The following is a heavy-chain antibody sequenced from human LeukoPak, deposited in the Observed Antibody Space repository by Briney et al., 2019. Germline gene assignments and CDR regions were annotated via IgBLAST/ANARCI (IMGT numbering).Heavy chain of an antibody. V-gene: IGHV4-30-2*01. D-gene: IGHD2-8*01. Sequence: SSETLSLTCTVSGDSITTGGYYWSWIRQPPGKGLEWMGYIHQSGDTYSNPSLRSRVTISADRSNNQFSLRVSSVTAADTAVYYCAKNGQSGFSFDPWGQGTLVTVSS. J-gene: IGHJ5*02. CDR3: AKNGQSGFSFDP. CDR2: IHQSGDT. CDR1: GDSITTGGYY.